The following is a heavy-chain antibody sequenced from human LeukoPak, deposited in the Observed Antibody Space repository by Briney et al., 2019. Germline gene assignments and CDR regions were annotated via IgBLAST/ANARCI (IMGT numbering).Heavy chain of an antibody. CDR2: IYPGDSDT. J-gene: IGHJ4*02. Sequence: KPGESLKISCKGSGYSFTSYWIGWVRQMPGKGLEWMGIIYPGDSDTRYSPSFQGQVTISADKSISTAYLQWSSLKASDTAMYYCARHPDGYSGGEYYFDYWGQGTLVTVSS. V-gene: IGHV5-51*01. CDR1: GYSFTSYW. D-gene: IGHD5-24*01. CDR3: ARHPDGYSGGEYYFDY.